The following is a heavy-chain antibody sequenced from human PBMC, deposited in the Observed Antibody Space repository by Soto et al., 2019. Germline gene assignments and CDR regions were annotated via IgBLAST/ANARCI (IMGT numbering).Heavy chain of an antibody. CDR2: INTDGGSS. CDR1: GFTFSGHW. V-gene: IGHV3-74*03. CDR3: AREAGYCRRTSCYRRAFDT. Sequence: EVQLVESGGDLVQPGGSLSLSCAASGFTFSGHWMHWVRQVPGKGLEWVSRINTDGGSSAYAYSVKGRFAISRDNAKNTLYLQMNGLRAEDTAVYYCAREAGYCRRTSCYRRAFDTWGQGTTVTVSS. J-gene: IGHJ3*02. D-gene: IGHD2-2*01.